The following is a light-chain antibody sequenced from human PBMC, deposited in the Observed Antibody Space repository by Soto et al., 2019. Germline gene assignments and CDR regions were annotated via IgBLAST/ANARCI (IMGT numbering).Light chain of an antibody. Sequence: MTQSPSTLSAFVGDRVTITCRASQSISGWLAWYQQKPGQAPRLLIYGASTRATGIPARFSGSGSGTEFTLSISSLQSEDVAVYYCQQYQNWPLTFGGGTKVDI. CDR1: QSISGW. CDR3: QQYQNWPLT. CDR2: GAS. V-gene: IGKV3-15*01. J-gene: IGKJ4*01.